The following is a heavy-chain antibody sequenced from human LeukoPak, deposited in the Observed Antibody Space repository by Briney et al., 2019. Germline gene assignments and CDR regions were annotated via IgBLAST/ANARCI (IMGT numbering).Heavy chain of an antibody. J-gene: IGHJ4*02. V-gene: IGHV1-2*02. D-gene: IGHD6-6*01. CDR2: INPNSGGT. CDR3: AREGQEQLVRLKSGY. Sequence: ASVKVSCKASGYTFTGYYMHWVRQAPGQGLEWMGWINPNSGGTNYAQKFQGRVTMARDTSISTAYMELSRLRSDDTAVYYCAREGQEQLVRLKSGYWGQGTLVTVSS. CDR1: GYTFTGYY.